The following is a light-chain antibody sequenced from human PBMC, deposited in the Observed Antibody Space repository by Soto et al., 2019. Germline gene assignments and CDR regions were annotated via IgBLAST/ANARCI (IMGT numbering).Light chain of an antibody. Sequence: EIVLTQSPGTLSLSPGERATLSCRASQSVRSDYLAWYQQKPGQAPRLHIYGASTRATGIPDRFTGSGSGTDFTLTISRLEPEDFAVYYCQQRSNWPSLTFGGGTKVDIK. J-gene: IGKJ4*01. CDR1: QSVRSDY. CDR2: GAS. V-gene: IGKV3D-20*02. CDR3: QQRSNWPSLT.